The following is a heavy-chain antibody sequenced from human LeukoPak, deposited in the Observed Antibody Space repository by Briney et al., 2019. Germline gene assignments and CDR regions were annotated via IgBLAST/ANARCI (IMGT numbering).Heavy chain of an antibody. CDR2: ISPSGDIT. V-gene: IGHV3-23*01. Sequence: GGTLRLSCAASGFTFRNHGMDWVRQAPGKGLEWVSGISPSGDITYYADSVKGRFTISRGNSKNTLYLQMNSLRAEDTAVYYCAKDGWFGERYYYYYMDVWGKGTTVTISS. CDR1: GFTFRNHG. J-gene: IGHJ6*03. CDR3: AKDGWFGERYYYYYMDV. D-gene: IGHD3-10*01.